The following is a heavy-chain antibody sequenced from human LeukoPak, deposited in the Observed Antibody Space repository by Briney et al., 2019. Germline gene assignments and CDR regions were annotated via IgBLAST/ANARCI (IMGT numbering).Heavy chain of an antibody. CDR1: GLTFTDFW. CDR2: INPDGNEK. V-gene: IGHV3-7*01. J-gene: IGHJ4*02. CDR3: SGRDSSRSPRAY. D-gene: IGHD6-13*01. Sequence: GGSERLSCAASGLTFTDFWMNWVRLAPGRGLEWLANINPDGNEKYYVDSVKGRFAMSRDNAKNEVYLEMNSLRAEDTGVYYCSGRDSSRSPRAYWGQGTLVTVSS.